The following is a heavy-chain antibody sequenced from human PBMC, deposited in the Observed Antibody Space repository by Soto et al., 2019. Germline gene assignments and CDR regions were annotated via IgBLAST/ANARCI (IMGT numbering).Heavy chain of an antibody. CDR3: ARPWGQLSTYYYGMDT. V-gene: IGHV3-30-3*01. D-gene: IGHD3-16*01. CDR2: ISYDGDNK. J-gene: IGHJ6*02. CDR1: GFTFRNYA. Sequence: QVQLVESGGGVVQPGRSLTLSCAASGFTFRNYAMHWVRQAPGKGLEWVATISYDGDNKYYTDSVKGPFTISRDNSKNPLYLQMNSLRPEDTALYYCARPWGQLSTYYYGMDTWGQGTTVTVSS.